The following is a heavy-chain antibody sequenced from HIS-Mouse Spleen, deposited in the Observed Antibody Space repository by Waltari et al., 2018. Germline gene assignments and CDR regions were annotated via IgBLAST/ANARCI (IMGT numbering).Heavy chain of an antibody. Sequence: QVQLQESGPGLVKPSETLSLTGTVSGGSISTYYRTWILQPAGKGLEWIGRIYTSGSTNYNPSLKSRVTMSVDTSKNQFSLKLSSVTAADTAVYYCAREGLLAYCGGDCYPHLDYWGQGTLVTVSS. CDR2: IYTSGST. V-gene: IGHV4-4*07. CDR3: AREGLLAYCGGDCYPHLDY. D-gene: IGHD2-21*02. CDR1: GGSISTYY. J-gene: IGHJ4*02.